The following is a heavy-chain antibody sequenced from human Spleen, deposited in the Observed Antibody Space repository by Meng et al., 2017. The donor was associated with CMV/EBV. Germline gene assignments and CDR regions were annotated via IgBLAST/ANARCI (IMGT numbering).Heavy chain of an antibody. CDR3: ARLVRTTPDY. Sequence: MSCKGSGYTFSTYWIGWVRQMPGKGLEWMGIFYPGDSETRYSPSFEGQVTISADKFFSTAYLQWSSLKASDTAMYYCARLVRTTPDYWGQGTLVTVSS. V-gene: IGHV5-51*01. CDR2: FYPGDSET. CDR1: GYTFSTYW. J-gene: IGHJ4*02. D-gene: IGHD1-26*01.